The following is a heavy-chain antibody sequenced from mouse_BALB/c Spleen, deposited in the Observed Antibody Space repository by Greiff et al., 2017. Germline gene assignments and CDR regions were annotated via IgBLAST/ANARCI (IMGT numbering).Heavy chain of an antibody. V-gene: IGHV3-2*02. Sequence: EVKLLESGPGLVKPSQSLSLTCTVTGYSITSDYAWNWIRQFPGNKLEWMGYISYSGSTSYNPSLKSRISITRDTSKNQFFLQLNSVTTEDTATYYCARGLLPDYWGQGTTLTVSS. CDR2: ISYSGST. CDR1: GYSITSDYA. J-gene: IGHJ2*01. D-gene: IGHD2-3*01. CDR3: ARGLLPDY.